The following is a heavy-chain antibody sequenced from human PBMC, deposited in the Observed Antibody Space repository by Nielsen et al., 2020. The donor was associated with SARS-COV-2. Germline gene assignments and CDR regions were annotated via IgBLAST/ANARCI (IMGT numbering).Heavy chain of an antibody. J-gene: IGHJ6*03. CDR3: ARSRGVVPEEDYYYYMDV. D-gene: IGHD2-2*01. CDR1: GYSFTSYW. Sequence: GESLKISCKGSGYSFTSYWIGWVRQMSGKGLEWMGIIYPGDSDTRYSPSFQGQVTISADKSISTAYLQWSSLKASDTAMYYCARSRGVVPEEDYYYYMDVWGKGATVTVSS. V-gene: IGHV5-51*01. CDR2: IYPGDSDT.